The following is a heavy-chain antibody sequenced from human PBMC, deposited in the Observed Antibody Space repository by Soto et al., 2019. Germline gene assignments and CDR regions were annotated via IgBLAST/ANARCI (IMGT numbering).Heavy chain of an antibody. J-gene: IGHJ4*02. CDR1: GFTFSDYY. CDR3: ARADLSPHDSSGLHFDY. V-gene: IGHV3-11*06. Sequence: GGSLRLSCAASGFTFSDYYMSWIRQAPGKGLEWVSYISSSSSYTNYADSVKGRFTISRDNAKNSLYLQMNSLRAEDTAVYYCARADLSPHDSSGLHFDYWGQGTLVTVSS. D-gene: IGHD3-22*01. CDR2: ISSSSSYT.